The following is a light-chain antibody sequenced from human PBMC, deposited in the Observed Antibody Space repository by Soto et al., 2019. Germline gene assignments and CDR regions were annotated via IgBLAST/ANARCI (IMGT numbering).Light chain of an antibody. CDR2: DAS. V-gene: IGKV3-11*01. CDR3: QQRSNWPPWT. CDR1: QSVGTY. J-gene: IGKJ1*01. Sequence: EMVLTQSPATLSLSPGERATLSCRASQSVGTYLAWYQQKPGQAPRLLIYDASNRATGIPARFSGSGSGTDFTLTISSLEPEDFAVYYCQQRSNWPPWTFGQGTKVEF.